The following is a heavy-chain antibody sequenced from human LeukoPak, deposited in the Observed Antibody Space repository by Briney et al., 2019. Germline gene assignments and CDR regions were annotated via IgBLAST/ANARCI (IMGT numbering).Heavy chain of an antibody. CDR1: GFTFSSYS. V-gene: IGHV3-21*01. CDR3: AREFYYDSSGDDAFDI. Sequence: GGSLRLSCAASGFTFSSYSMSWVRQAPGKELEWVSSISSSSNYIYYADSVKGRFTISRDNAKNSVYLRMNSPRAEDTAVYYCAREFYYDSSGDDAFDIWGQGTMVTVSS. J-gene: IGHJ3*02. CDR2: ISSSSNYI. D-gene: IGHD3-22*01.